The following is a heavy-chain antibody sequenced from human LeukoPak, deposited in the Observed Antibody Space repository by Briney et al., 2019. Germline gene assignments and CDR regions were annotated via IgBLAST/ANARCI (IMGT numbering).Heavy chain of an antibody. J-gene: IGHJ4*02. CDR3: ATDLLVPAASASPAASPGTDY. V-gene: IGHV1-46*01. D-gene: IGHD2-2*01. CDR2: INPSGGST. CDR1: GYTFTSYY. Sequence: GASVKVSCKASGYTFTSYYMHWVRQAPGQGLEWMGIINPSGGSTSYAQKFQGRVTMTRDTSTSTAYMELSSLRSEDTAVYYCATDLLVPAASASPAASPGTDYWGQGTLVTVSS.